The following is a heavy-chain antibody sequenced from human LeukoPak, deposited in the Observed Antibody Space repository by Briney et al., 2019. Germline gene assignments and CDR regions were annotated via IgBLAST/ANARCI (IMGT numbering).Heavy chain of an antibody. D-gene: IGHD6-13*01. CDR1: GYTFTSYD. J-gene: IGHJ6*03. Sequence: EASVKVSCKASGYTFTSYDINWVRQATGQGLEWMGWMNPNSGNTGYAQKFQGRVTITRNTSISTAYMELSSLRSEDTAVYYCARGRRYSSSFYYYYYMDVWGKGTTVTISS. V-gene: IGHV1-8*03. CDR2: MNPNSGNT. CDR3: ARGRRYSSSFYYYYYMDV.